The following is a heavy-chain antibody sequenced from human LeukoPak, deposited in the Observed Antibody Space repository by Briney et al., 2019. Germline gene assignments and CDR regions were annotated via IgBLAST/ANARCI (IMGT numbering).Heavy chain of an antibody. V-gene: IGHV4-39*01. Sequence: SETLSLTCTVSGGSISSSSYYWGWIRQPPGKGLEWIGSIYYSGSTYYNPSLKSRVTISVDTSKNQFSLKLSSVTAADTAVYYCASATHPTDEYYYDSSGYYYNYYFDYWGQGTLVTVPS. CDR1: GGSISSSSYY. D-gene: IGHD3-22*01. CDR3: ASATHPTDEYYYDSSGYYYNYYFDY. J-gene: IGHJ4*02. CDR2: IYYSGST.